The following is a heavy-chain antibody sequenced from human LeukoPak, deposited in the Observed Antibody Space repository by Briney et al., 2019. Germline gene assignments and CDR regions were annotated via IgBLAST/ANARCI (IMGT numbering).Heavy chain of an antibody. Sequence: SETLSLTCAVYGGSFSGYYWSWIRQPPGKGLEWIGEINHSGSTNYNPSLKSRVTISVDTSKNQFSLKLSSVTAADTAVYYCARGGPMITFGGVLDYWGQGTLVTVSS. CDR3: ARGGPMITFGGVLDY. V-gene: IGHV4-34*01. CDR2: INHSGST. CDR1: GGSFSGYY. D-gene: IGHD3-16*01. J-gene: IGHJ4*02.